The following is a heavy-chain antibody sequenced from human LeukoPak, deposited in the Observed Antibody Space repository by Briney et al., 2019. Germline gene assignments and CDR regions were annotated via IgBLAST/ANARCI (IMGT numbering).Heavy chain of an antibody. J-gene: IGHJ2*01. Sequence: SETLSLTCTVSGGSISSYYWSWIRQPAGTGLEWIGLIYTSASTNYNPSLKSRVTMSVDTSKNQFSLKLSSVTAADTAVYYCARAPITIFGVVYWYFYLWGRGTLVTVSS. V-gene: IGHV4-4*07. CDR3: ARAPITIFGVVYWYFYL. D-gene: IGHD3-3*01. CDR2: IYTSAST. CDR1: GGSISSYY.